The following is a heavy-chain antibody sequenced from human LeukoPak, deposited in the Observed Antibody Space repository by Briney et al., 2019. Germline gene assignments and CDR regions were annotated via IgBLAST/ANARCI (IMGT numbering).Heavy chain of an antibody. Sequence: EASLTLSCAASGFTFSRYNMNWVRQAPGKGLEWVSYISSSSSTIYSADSVKGRFTISRDNAKNSLYLQMNSLRDEDTAVYYCARDSDDSDYDYQFDYWGQGTLVTVSS. CDR1: GFTFSRYN. CDR3: ARDSDDSDYDYQFDY. J-gene: IGHJ4*02. V-gene: IGHV3-48*02. D-gene: IGHD5-12*01. CDR2: ISSSSSTI.